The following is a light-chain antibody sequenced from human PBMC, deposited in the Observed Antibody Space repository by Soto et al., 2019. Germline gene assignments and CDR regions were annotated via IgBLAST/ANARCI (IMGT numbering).Light chain of an antibody. CDR3: QQYGSAPLT. CDR1: QSVSSSY. Sequence: EIVLTQSPGTLSLSPGESATLSCRTSQSVSSSYIAWYQQKPGQAPRLLIYGTSHRATGIPDRFSGSGFGTDFSLSISSLEPEDFAVYYCQQYGSAPLTFGGGTRVYIK. V-gene: IGKV3-20*01. J-gene: IGKJ4*01. CDR2: GTS.